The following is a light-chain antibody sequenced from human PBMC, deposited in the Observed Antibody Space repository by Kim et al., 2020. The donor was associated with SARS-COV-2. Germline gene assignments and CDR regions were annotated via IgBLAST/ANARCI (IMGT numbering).Light chain of an antibody. CDR1: TGADTSGYF. J-gene: IGLJ3*02. V-gene: IGLV7-43*01. CDR3: LLFDGGALNWV. CDR2: STH. Sequence: GTVNLTCASSTGADTSGYFPNWFQQKPGQPPRALIYSTHNKHSWTPARFSGSLLGGKAALTLSDVQPEDEAEYYCLLFDGGALNWVFGGGTQLTVL.